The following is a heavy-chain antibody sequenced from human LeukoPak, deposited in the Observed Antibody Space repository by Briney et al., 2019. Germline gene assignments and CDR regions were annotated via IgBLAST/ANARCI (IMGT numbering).Heavy chain of an antibody. D-gene: IGHD1-26*01. J-gene: IGHJ3*02. Sequence: GGSLRLSCAASGFTFSSYEMNWVRQAPGKGLEWVGRIRNKANRYTTEYAASVKGRFTFSRDDSKNSLYLQMNSPKTEDTAMYYCARTSGSYSGGAFDIWGRGTMVTVSS. V-gene: IGHV3-72*01. CDR1: GFTFSSYE. CDR2: IRNKANRYTT. CDR3: ARTSGSYSGGAFDI.